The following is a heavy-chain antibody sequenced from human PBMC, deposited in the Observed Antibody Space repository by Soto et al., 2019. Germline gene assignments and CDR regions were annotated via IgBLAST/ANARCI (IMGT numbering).Heavy chain of an antibody. CDR2: MNPYTGKA. V-gene: IGHV1-8*01. CDR3: ARRKERSGPNYFDY. CDR1: GYTFTTYD. Sequence: QVQLVQSGAEVKRPGASLEVSCQASGYTFTTYDINWVRQAPGQGLEWMGWMNPYTGKAGYAQKFQGRVTMTRDNSISTAYMELSSLRSEDTAVYYCARRKERSGPNYFDYWGLGTLVTVSS. J-gene: IGHJ4*02. D-gene: IGHD6-25*01.